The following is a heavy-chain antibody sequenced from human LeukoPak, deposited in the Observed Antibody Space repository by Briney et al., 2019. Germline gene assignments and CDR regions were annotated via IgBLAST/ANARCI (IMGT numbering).Heavy chain of an antibody. CDR3: AREGRSSSPMDY. J-gene: IGHJ4*02. V-gene: IGHV5-51*01. D-gene: IGHD6-6*01. Sequence: GESLKISCKGSGYTFNTNWIGWVRQMPGKGLEWMGIIYPGDSDTRYSPSFQGQVTISADKSISTAYLQWGSLKASDTAMYYCAREGRSSSPMDYWGQGTLVTVSS. CDR2: IYPGDSDT. CDR1: GYTFNTNW.